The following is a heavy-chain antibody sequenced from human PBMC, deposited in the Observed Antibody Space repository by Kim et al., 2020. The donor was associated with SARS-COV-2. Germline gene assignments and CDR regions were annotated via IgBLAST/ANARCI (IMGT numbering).Heavy chain of an antibody. J-gene: IGHJ4*02. Sequence: SETLSLTCTVSGDSISSSFNYWGWIRQPPGKGLEWIGSVYHSGPTYDSPSLKSRVTVSVDTSKNEFSLKVTSVTAAVTAVYFCARLPHDSSGYVDCWGQGILVTVSS. V-gene: IGHV4-39*01. CDR1: GDSISSSFNY. D-gene: IGHD3-22*01. CDR3: ARLPHDSSGYVDC. CDR2: VYHSGPT.